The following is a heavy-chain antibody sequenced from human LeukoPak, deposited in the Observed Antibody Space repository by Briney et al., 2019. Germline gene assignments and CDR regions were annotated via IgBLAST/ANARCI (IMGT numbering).Heavy chain of an antibody. V-gene: IGHV4-59*12. CDR1: GVSISSYY. D-gene: IGHD6-13*01. J-gene: IGHJ5*02. CDR2: IYYSGCT. CDR3: ARVRALGYSSSGIDP. Sequence: NSSEALSLTCTVSGVSISSYYWSWIRQPPGKGLEWIGYIYYSGCTNYNPSLKSRVTISLDTSKNQFSLKLSSVTAADTAVYYCARVRALGYSSSGIDPWGQGTLVTVSS.